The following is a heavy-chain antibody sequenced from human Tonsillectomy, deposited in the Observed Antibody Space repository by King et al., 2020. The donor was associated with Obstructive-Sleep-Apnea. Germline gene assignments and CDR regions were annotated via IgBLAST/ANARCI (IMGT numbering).Heavy chain of an antibody. D-gene: IGHD5-12*01. V-gene: IGHV3-30*02. CDR2: IRYDGSNK. CDR3: AKEHSGWYFDY. CDR1: GFTFSSYG. Sequence: VQLVESGGGVVQPGRSLRLSCAASGFTFSSYGMHWVRQAPGKGLEWVAFIRYDGSNKYYADSVKGRFTISRDNSKNTLYLQMNSLRAEDTAVYYCAKEHSGWYFDYWGQGTLVTVSS. J-gene: IGHJ4*02.